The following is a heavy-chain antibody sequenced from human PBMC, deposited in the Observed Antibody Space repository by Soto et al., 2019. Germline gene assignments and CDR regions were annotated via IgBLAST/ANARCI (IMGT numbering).Heavy chain of an antibody. Sequence: EVQLVESGGGLVKPGGSLRLSCAASGLTFNDAWMNWVRQAPGKGLEWVGRIKTNTAGGTTDYAAPVKGRFTISRDDSKNTLYLQMNSLKTEDTAVYYCTDHYVWGSYRWWGQGTLVTVSS. D-gene: IGHD3-16*02. CDR1: GLTFNDAW. CDR2: IKTNTAGGTT. CDR3: TDHYVWGSYRW. V-gene: IGHV3-15*07. J-gene: IGHJ4*02.